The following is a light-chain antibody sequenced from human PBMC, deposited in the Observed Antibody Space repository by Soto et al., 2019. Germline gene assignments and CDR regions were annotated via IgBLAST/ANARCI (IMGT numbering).Light chain of an antibody. CDR3: QRYNDYQYV. CDR1: QSIDTW. Sequence: DIRMTQSPSTLSASVGDRVTITCRASQSIDTWLAWYQQKPGKAPKLLIHKAIILQSGVPSRFSGSASGTEFSLTISTLHPDDFATYYCQRYNDYQYVFGQGTKL. J-gene: IGKJ2*01. V-gene: IGKV1-5*03. CDR2: KAI.